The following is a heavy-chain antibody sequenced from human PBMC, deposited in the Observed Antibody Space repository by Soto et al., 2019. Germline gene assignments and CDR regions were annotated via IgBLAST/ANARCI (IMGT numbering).Heavy chain of an antibody. CDR1: GFSLSTSGVG. V-gene: IGHV2-5*02. CDR3: AHSGSRYYDSSGYYGAPFDY. J-gene: IGHJ4*01. CDR2: IYWDDDK. Sequence: QITLKESGPTLVKPTQTLTLTCTFSGFSLSTSGVGVGWIRQPPGKALEWLALIYWDDDKRYSPSLKSRLTITKDTSKNQVVLTMTNMDPVDTATYYCAHSGSRYYDSSGYYGAPFDYWGQEPWSPSPQ. D-gene: IGHD3-22*01.